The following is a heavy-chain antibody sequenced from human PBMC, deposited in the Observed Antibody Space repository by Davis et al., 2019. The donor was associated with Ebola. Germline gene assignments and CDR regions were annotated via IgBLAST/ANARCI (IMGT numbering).Heavy chain of an antibody. CDR3: ARGGETRLEY. CDR2: VSASGDIT. CDR1: GFSFSYYA. V-gene: IGHV3-23*01. D-gene: IGHD3-16*01. J-gene: IGHJ4*02. Sequence: GESLKISCAASGFSFSYYAMTWVRQAPGKGLDWVSYVSASGDITYYADSVKGRFTISRDNSKNTLSLQMNSLRAKDTAVYYCARGGETRLEYWGQGTLVTVSS.